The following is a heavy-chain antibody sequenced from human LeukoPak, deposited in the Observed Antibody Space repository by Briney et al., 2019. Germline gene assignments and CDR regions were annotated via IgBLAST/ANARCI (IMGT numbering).Heavy chain of an antibody. CDR1: GYTFTSYD. J-gene: IGHJ4*02. CDR3: ARGPNPFAVAGYFDY. CDR2: MNPNSGNT. Sequence: GASVKVSCKASGYTFTSYDINWVRQATGQGLEWMGWMNPNSGNTGYAQKFQGRVTMTRNTSISTTYMELSSLRSVDTAVYYCARGPNPFAVAGYFDYWGQGTLVTVSS. V-gene: IGHV1-8*01. D-gene: IGHD6-19*01.